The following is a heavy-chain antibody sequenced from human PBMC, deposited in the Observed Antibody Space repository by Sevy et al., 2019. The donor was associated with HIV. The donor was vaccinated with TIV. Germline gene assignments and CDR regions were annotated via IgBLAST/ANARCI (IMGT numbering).Heavy chain of an antibody. CDR2: ISSSSSYK. D-gene: IGHD5-12*01. CDR1: GFTFSIYT. Sequence: GGCLRLSCAASGFTFSIYTMTWVRQAPGKGLEWVSSISSSSSYKYYADSIRGRFTISRDNAKNSLYLQMNRLRAEDTAVYYCARDGLGDGYKDYWGQGTLVTVSS. J-gene: IGHJ4*02. CDR3: ARDGLGDGYKDY. V-gene: IGHV3-21*01.